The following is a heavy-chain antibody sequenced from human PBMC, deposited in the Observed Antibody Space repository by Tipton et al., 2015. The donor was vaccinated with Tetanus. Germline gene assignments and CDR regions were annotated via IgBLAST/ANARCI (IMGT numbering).Heavy chain of an antibody. CDR3: VRGGNGLDV. Sequence: SLRLSCAASKFSFSRHSMNWVRQAPGKGLEWVSSISSGRTYIYYADSVKGRFTISRDNVKNTVYVQMNSLRVEDTAVYHCVRGGNGLDVWGQGTTVTVSS. D-gene: IGHD6-25*01. V-gene: IGHV3-21*01. J-gene: IGHJ6*02. CDR2: ISSGRTYI. CDR1: KFSFSRHS.